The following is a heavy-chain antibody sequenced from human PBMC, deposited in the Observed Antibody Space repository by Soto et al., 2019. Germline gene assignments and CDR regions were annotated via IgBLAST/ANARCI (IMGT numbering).Heavy chain of an antibody. D-gene: IGHD2-8*01. CDR3: ASRGHCSNGQCHPFDP. CDR1: DFSLSGSY. CDR2: ISMSGSYK. J-gene: IGHJ5*02. Sequence: GGSLRLSCVGSDFSLSGSYMSWVRQAPGKGLEWLSFISMSGSYKTYAASVEGRFTISRDNVKNILYLQMDSLRAEDTAVYYCASRGHCSNGQCHPFDPWGQGTQVTVSS. V-gene: IGHV3-11*06.